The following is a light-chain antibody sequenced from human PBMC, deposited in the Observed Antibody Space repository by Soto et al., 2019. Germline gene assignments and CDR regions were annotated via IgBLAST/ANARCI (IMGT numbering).Light chain of an antibody. V-gene: IGLV2-14*03. CDR3: RSATDSSTVI. J-gene: IGLJ2*01. Sequence: QSVLTQPASVSGSPGQLITISCTGTSSDVGAYHYVSWYQQYPGKAPKLIIFDVNSRPSGVSERFSGSKSGNTASLSVSGLQAEDEDDYYCRSATDSSTVIFGGGTKLTVL. CDR2: DVN. CDR1: SSDVGAYHY.